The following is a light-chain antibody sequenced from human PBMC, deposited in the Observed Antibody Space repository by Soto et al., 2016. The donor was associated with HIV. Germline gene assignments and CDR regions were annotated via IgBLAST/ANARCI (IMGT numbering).Light chain of an antibody. Sequence: SYDLAQPPSLSMSPGQTASITCSGDKLGDRYASWYQQRPGQSPLLIIYQDNKRPSGIPERFSGSNSGNTATLTISGTQAMDEADFYCQTWDGSTPLFGGGTKLTVL. J-gene: IGLJ3*02. CDR2: QDN. CDR1: KLGDRY. V-gene: IGLV3-1*01. CDR3: QTWDGSTPL.